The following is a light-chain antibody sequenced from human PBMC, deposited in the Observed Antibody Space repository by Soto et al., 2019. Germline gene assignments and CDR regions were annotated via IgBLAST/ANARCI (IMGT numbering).Light chain of an antibody. J-gene: IGLJ3*02. CDR3: QSYDGGPR. V-gene: IGLV1-40*01. CDR2: GNS. CDR1: SSNIGAGYD. Sequence: QAVVTQPPSVSGAPGQMVTISCTGSSSNIGAGYDVHWYQQLPRTAPKLLIYGNSNRPSGVPDRFSASNSGTSASLAITGLRPREEADYYCQSYDGGPRFGGGPKVTVL.